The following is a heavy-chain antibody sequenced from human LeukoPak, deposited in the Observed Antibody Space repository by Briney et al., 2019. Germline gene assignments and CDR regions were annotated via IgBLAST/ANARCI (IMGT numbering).Heavy chain of an antibody. CDR3: ARDRISPRTGDNPYYFDY. V-gene: IGHV1-69*05. D-gene: IGHD7-27*01. Sequence: SVKVSCKASGGTFSSYAISWVRQAPGQGLEWMGRIIPIFGTANYAQKFQGRVTITTDESTNTAYMELSSLRSEDTAVYYCARDRISPRTGDNPYYFDYWGQGTLVTVSS. J-gene: IGHJ4*02. CDR2: IIPIFGTA. CDR1: GGTFSSYA.